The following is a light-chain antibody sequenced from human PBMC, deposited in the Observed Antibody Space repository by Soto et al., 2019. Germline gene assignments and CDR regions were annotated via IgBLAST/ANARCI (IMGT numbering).Light chain of an antibody. CDR1: KLGAKY. V-gene: IGLV3-1*01. J-gene: IGLJ2*01. Sequence: SYELTQPPSVSVSPGQTARITCSGAKLGAKYACWYQQKQGQSPVLVIYQDSKRPSGLPERFSGSNSGNTATLTIRGTQANDEADYYCKAWDSSNVVFGGGTNLTVL. CDR2: QDS. CDR3: KAWDSSNVV.